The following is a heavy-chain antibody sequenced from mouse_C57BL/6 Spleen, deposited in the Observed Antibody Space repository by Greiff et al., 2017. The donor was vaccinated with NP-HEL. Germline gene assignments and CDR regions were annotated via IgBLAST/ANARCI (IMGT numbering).Heavy chain of an antibody. D-gene: IGHD6-1*01. CDR3: ASPLETWFAY. CDR1: GYSITSGYY. V-gene: IGHV3-6*01. J-gene: IGHJ3*01. Sequence: DVQLQESGPGLVKPSQSLSLTCSVTGYSITSGYYWNWIRQFPGNKLEWMGYISYDGSNNYNPSLKNRISITRDTSKNQFFLKLNSVTTEDTATYYCASPLETWFAYWGQGTLVTVSA. CDR2: ISYDGSN.